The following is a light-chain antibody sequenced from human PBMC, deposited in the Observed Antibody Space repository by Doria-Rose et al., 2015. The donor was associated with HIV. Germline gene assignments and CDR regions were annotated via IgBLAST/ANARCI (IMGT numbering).Light chain of an antibody. CDR3: QHFDKYFSWT. Sequence: DIRLTQSPSTLSASVGDRVTITCRASQRISNWLAWYQQKPGQAPKLLIYKASTLQSGVPSRFRGSGSGTEFTLTINSLQPDDFATYYCQHFDKYFSWTFGHGTKVDIK. V-gene: IGKV1-5*03. CDR1: QRISNW. J-gene: IGKJ1*01. CDR2: KAS.